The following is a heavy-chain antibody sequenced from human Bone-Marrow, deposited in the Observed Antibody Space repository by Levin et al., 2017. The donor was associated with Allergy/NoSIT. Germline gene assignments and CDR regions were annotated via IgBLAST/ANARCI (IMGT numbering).Heavy chain of an antibody. CDR1: GFTFSSYG. D-gene: IGHD3-22*01. CDR2: IWYDGSNK. J-gene: IGHJ4*02. V-gene: IGHV3-33*01. CDR3: AREYYYDSSGPNHFDY. Sequence: SCAASGFTFSSYGMHWVRQAPGKGLEWVAVIWYDGSNKYYADSVKGRFTISRDNSKNTLYLQMNSLRAEDTAVYYCAREYYYDSSGPNHFDYWGQGTLVTVSS.